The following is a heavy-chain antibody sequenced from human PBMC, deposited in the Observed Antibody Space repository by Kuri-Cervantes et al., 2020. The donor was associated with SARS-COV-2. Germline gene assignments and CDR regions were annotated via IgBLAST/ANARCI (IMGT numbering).Heavy chain of an antibody. V-gene: IGHV3-30-3*01. CDR2: MSYDGGNK. Sequence: GGSLRLSFPASGFTFSSYAMHWVRQAPGKGLEGVAVMSYDGGNKYYADSVKGRFTLFRDNAKNKLFLQMNSLRAEDTDVYYCVRDGDHWTFDYWGQGTLVTVSS. CDR1: GFTFSSYA. J-gene: IGHJ4*02. CDR3: VRDGDHWTFDY. D-gene: IGHD1-1*01.